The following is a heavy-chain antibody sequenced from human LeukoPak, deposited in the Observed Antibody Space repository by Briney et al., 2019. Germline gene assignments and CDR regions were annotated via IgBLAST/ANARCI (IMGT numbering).Heavy chain of an antibody. Sequence: GGSLRLSCAASGFSFSNAWMNWVRQAPGRGLEGVGRIKSKSDGGTTDYAAPVKGRFTISRDDSKNTLYLQVNSLKVEDTAVYYCTTDLKESGSDTTTGFQYRGQGTLVTVSS. D-gene: IGHD1-26*01. CDR3: TTDLKESGSDTTTGFQY. V-gene: IGHV3-15*07. CDR2: IKSKSDGGTT. J-gene: IGHJ4*02. CDR1: GFSFSNAW.